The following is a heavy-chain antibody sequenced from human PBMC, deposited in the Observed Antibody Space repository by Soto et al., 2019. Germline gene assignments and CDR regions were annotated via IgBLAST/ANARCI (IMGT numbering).Heavy chain of an antibody. CDR3: ARRAGAVPGRIDF. V-gene: IGHV4-59*08. D-gene: IGHD6-19*01. CDR2: IYYTGST. Sequence: HVQLQESGPGLVKPSETLSLICTVSGDSISSYYWSWIRQPPGKGLEWIGFIYYTGSTNYNPSLKSPVTISVATSKNQLSLKLSSVTAADTAVYYCARRAGAVPGRIDFWGQGTLVTVSS. CDR1: GDSISSYY. J-gene: IGHJ4*02.